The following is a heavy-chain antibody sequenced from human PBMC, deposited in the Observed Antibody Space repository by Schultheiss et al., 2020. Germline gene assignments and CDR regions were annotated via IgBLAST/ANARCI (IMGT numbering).Heavy chain of an antibody. CDR2: MNPNSGNT. CDR3: AKVDYDYNDEDYFDY. D-gene: IGHD3-16*01. CDR1: GYTFTSYD. Sequence: AAVKVSCKASGYTFTSYDINWVRQAPGQGLEWMGWMNPNSGNTGYAQKFQGRVTMTRNTSISTAYMELSSLRSEDTAVYYCAKVDYDYNDEDYFDYWGQGTLVTVSS. V-gene: IGHV1-8*01. J-gene: IGHJ4*02.